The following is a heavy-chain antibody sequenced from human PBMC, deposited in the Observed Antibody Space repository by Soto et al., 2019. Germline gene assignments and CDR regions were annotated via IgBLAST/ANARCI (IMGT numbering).Heavy chain of an antibody. D-gene: IGHD6-19*01. CDR1: GFTFRYYD. CDR2: VSTSGGRT. J-gene: IGHJ4*02. V-gene: IGHV3-23*01. Sequence: EVQLLESGGGLVQPGGSLRLSCAASGFTFRYYDMFWVRQAPGKGPEWVSFVSTSGGRTEYADYVRGRFTTYRDDAENTLSLQMKRLAVDDTAVYYCVRKGYATGWYYDQWGQGTLVTVSS. CDR3: VRKGYATGWYYDQ.